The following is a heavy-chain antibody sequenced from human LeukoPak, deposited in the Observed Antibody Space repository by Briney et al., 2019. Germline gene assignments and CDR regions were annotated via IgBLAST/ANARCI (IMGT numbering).Heavy chain of an antibody. V-gene: IGHV4-61*02. CDR2: IYTSGST. J-gene: IGHJ4*02. CDR1: GGSISSGSYY. D-gene: IGHD2-15*01. CDR3: AREALEGYCSGGSCYSKNPSYYFDY. Sequence: SETLSLTCTVSGGSISSGSYYWSWIRQPAGKGLEWIGRIYTSGSTNYNPSLKSRVTISVDTSKNQFSLKLSSVTAADTVVYYCAREALEGYCSGGSCYSKNPSYYFDYWGQGTLVTVSS.